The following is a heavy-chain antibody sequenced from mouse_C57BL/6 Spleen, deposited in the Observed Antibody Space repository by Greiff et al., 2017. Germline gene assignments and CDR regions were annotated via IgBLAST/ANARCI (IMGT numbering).Heavy chain of an antibody. Sequence: EVMLVESGGGLVKPGGSLKLSCAASGFTFSDYGMHWVRQAPEKGLEWVAYISSGSSTIYYADTVKGRFTISRDNAKNTLFLQMTSLRSEDTAMYYCESGKAYCSGSEYFDVWGTGTTVTVSS. CDR3: ESGKAYCSGSEYFDV. CDR1: GFTFSDYG. V-gene: IGHV5-17*01. CDR2: ISSGSSTI. J-gene: IGHJ1*03. D-gene: IGHD1-1*01.